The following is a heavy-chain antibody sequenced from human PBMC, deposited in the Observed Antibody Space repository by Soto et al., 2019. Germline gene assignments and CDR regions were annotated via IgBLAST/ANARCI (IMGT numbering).Heavy chain of an antibody. V-gene: IGHV1-69*13. Sequence: SVKVSCKASGGTFSSYAISWVRQAPGQGLEWMGGIIPIFGTANYAQKFQGRVTITADESTSTAYMELSSLRSEDTAVYYCAESRTRWSTLYYGMDVWGQGTTVTVSS. CDR3: AESRTRWSTLYYGMDV. J-gene: IGHJ6*02. CDR2: IIPIFGTA. CDR1: GGTFSSYA. D-gene: IGHD2-15*01.